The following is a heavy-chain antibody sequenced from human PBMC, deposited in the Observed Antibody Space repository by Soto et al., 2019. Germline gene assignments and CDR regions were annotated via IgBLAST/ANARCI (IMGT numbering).Heavy chain of an antibody. CDR1: GYTFTSYG. V-gene: IGHV1-18*01. CDR2: ISAYNGKT. D-gene: IGHD2-15*01. J-gene: IGHJ4*02. CDR3: ARTPIVVVVAATPTDY. Sequence: QVQLVQSGAEVKKPGPSVKVSCKASGYTFTSYGISWVRQAPGQGLEWMGWISAYNGKTNYAQKLQGRVTTTTDSSASTAYMELRSLRSDDTSVYCCARTPIVVVVAATPTDYWGQGTLVTVS.